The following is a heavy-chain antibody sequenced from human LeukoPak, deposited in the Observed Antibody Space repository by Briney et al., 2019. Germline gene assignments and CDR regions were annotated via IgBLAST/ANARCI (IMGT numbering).Heavy chain of an antibody. V-gene: IGHV3-23*01. Sequence: GGSLRLSCEVSGFTFGDSAMSWVRQAPGKGLEWISGISASGHYTYTADSLNGRVTISRDNSKNTLYLQTNSLRAEDTALYYCAKDGSWGDYYFYFYIAVWGKGTTVTVSS. D-gene: IGHD3-16*01. J-gene: IGHJ6*03. CDR2: ISASGHYT. CDR3: AKDGSWGDYYFYFYIAV. CDR1: GFTFGDSA.